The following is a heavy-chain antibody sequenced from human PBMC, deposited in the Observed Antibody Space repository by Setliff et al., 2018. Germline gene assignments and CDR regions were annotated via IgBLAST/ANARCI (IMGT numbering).Heavy chain of an antibody. Sequence: SATLSLPCAVSGISITSGHYWGWVRQPPGKGLEWIGDIYKGGSTYYNPSLRSRVSMSLDTSKRQVSLNLNSVTAADSGVYYCATRTFAVIPHSGLGLDYFYGMDVWGRGTTVTVSS. J-gene: IGHJ6*02. D-gene: IGHD2-21*01. CDR3: ATRTFAVIPHSGLGLDYFYGMDV. CDR2: IYKGGST. CDR1: GISITSGHY. V-gene: IGHV4-38-2*01.